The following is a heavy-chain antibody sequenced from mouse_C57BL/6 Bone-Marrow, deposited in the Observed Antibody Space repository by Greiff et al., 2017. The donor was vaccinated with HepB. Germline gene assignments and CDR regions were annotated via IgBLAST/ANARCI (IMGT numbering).Heavy chain of an antibody. V-gene: IGHV1-54*01. Sequence: QVQLQHSGAELVRPGTSVKVSCKAPGYAFTNYLIEWVKQRPGQGLEWIGVINPGSGGTNYNEKFKGKATLTADKSSSTAYMQLSSLTSEDSAVYFCARGGYDDYDYWGQGTTLTVSS. CDR3: ARGGYDDYDY. D-gene: IGHD2-3*01. CDR1: GYAFTNYL. J-gene: IGHJ2*01. CDR2: INPGSGGT.